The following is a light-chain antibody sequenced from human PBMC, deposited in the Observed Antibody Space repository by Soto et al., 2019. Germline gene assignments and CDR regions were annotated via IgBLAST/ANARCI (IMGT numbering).Light chain of an antibody. CDR1: QSVSSY. CDR3: QQRSVWPLT. CDR2: DSS. Sequence: EVVLTQFPATLSLSPGXGATLSCRASQSVSSYLAWYQQKRGQAPRLLIYDSSNRATGIPARFSGSGSGTDFSLIISSLEPEDFAVYYCQQRSVWPLTFGGGTKVDIK. J-gene: IGKJ4*01. V-gene: IGKV3-11*01.